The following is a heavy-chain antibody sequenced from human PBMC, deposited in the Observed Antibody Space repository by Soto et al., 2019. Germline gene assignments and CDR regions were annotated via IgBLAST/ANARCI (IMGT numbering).Heavy chain of an antibody. V-gene: IGHV4-39*01. Sequence: QLQLQESGPGLVKPSETLSLTCTVSGGSISSSSYYWGWIRQPPGKGLEWIGSIYYSGSTYYNPSLKSRVTISVDTSKNQFSLKLSSVTAADTAVYYCASRDVDTGGVGWGFDYWGQGTLVTVSS. J-gene: IGHJ4*02. CDR3: ASRDVDTGGVGWGFDY. D-gene: IGHD5-18*01. CDR1: GGSISSSSYY. CDR2: IYYSGST.